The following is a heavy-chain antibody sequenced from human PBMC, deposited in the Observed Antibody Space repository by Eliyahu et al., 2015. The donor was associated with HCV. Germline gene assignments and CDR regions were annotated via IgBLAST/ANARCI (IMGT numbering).Heavy chain of an antibody. CDR3: SRLSGSSYGTFDY. CDR1: GIIFRAYA. V-gene: IGHV3-23*01. D-gene: IGHD3-10*01. J-gene: IGHJ4*02. CDR2: ISGSGDYI. Sequence: EVQLLESGGGLVQPGGSLRLSCAASGIIFRAYAMAWVRQAPGXGLEWVSTISGSGDYIYYADSVKGRFTISKDNSKSTLYLHVNSLRADDTAIYYCSRLSGSSYGTFDYWGQGTLVTVSS.